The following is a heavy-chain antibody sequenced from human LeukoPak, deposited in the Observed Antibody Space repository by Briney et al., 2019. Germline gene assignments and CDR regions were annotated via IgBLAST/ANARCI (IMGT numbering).Heavy chain of an antibody. J-gene: IGHJ4*02. V-gene: IGHV4-59*01. CDR1: GGSLSSYY. Sequence: SETLSLTCTVSGGSLSSYYWSWIRQPPGKGLEWIGYIYYSGSTNYNPSLKSRVTISVDTSKNQFSLKLSSVTAADTAVYYCARDSSGRPLDYWGQGTLVTVSS. CDR2: IYYSGST. CDR3: ARDSSGRPLDY. D-gene: IGHD6-19*01.